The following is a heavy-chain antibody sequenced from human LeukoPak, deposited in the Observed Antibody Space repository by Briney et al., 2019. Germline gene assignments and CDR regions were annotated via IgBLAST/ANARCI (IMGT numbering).Heavy chain of an antibody. D-gene: IGHD6-13*01. CDR3: AKKIGWGSSWFLSNWFDP. J-gene: IGHJ5*02. CDR2: INHSGST. Sequence: SETLSLTYAVYGGSFSGYYWSWIRQPPGKGLEWIGEINHSGSTNYNPSLKSRVTISVDTSKNQFSLKLSSVTAADTAVYYCAKKIGWGSSWFLSNWFDPWGQGTLVTVSS. V-gene: IGHV4-34*01. CDR1: GGSFSGYY.